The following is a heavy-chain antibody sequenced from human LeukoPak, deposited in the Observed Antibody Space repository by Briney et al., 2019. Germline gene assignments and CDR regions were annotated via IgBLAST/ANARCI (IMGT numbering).Heavy chain of an antibody. V-gene: IGHV4-59*01. CDR1: GGSISSYY. Sequence: SETLSLTCTVSGGSISSYYWSWIRQPPGKGLEWIGYIYYSGSTNYNPSLKSRVTISVDTSKNQFSLKLSSVTAADTAVYYCARVGGGYDILTGYYISYNWFDPWGQGTLVTVSS. CDR2: IYYSGST. CDR3: ARVGGGYDILTGYYISYNWFDP. J-gene: IGHJ5*02. D-gene: IGHD3-9*01.